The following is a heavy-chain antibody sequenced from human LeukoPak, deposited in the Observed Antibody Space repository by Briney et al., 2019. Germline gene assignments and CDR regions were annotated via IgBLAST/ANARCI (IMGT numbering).Heavy chain of an antibody. CDR3: VKGFVHPTYYFEY. CDR1: GFTFSSYA. CDR2: ITGSGDGT. V-gene: IGHV3-23*01. D-gene: IGHD3-10*01. Sequence: GGSLRLSCAASGFTFSSYAMMWVRQSPEKGLEWVSSITGSGDGTYYADSVRGRFTISRDNSKNTLYLQMNSLRAEDTAVYFCVKGFVHPTYYFEYGGQGTLVTVPS. J-gene: IGHJ4*02.